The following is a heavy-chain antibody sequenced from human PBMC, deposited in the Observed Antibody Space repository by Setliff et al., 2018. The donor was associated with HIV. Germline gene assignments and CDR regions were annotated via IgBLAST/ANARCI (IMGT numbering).Heavy chain of an antibody. Sequence: ASVKVSCKASGYTFTGYYMHWVRQAPGQGLEWMGWINPNSGGTKYAQNFPGRVIMTRDTSINTAYMELSRLRSDDTAVHYCARDKLEETTESLWGPMKNDAFDVWGPGTLVTVSS. J-gene: IGHJ3*01. CDR1: GYTFTGYY. CDR2: INPNSGGT. D-gene: IGHD1-1*01. V-gene: IGHV1-2*02. CDR3: ARDKLEETTESLWGPMKNDAFDV.